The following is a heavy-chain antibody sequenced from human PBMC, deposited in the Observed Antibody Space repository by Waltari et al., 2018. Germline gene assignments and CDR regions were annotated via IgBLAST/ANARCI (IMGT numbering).Heavy chain of an antibody. V-gene: IGHV4-59*01. J-gene: IGHJ5*02. CDR1: GGSISSYY. Sequence: QVQLQESGPGLVKPSETLSLTCTVSGGSISSYYWSWIRQPPGKGLEWIGYIYYSGSTNSNPAPKSRVTISVDTSKNQFSRKLSSVTAADTAVYYCARKSLMDWFDPWGQGTLVTVSS. CDR2: IYYSGST. CDR3: ARKSLMDWFDP.